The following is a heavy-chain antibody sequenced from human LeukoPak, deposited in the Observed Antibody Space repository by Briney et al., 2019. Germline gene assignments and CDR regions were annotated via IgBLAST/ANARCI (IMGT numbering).Heavy chain of an antibody. Sequence: ASVKVSCKASGYTFTSYGIIWVRQAPGQGLEWMGWISAYNGNTNYAQKLQGRVTMTTDTSTSTAYMELRSLRSDDTAVYYCARAAIVVVTAPTDYWGQGTLVTVSS. CDR2: ISAYNGNT. J-gene: IGHJ4*02. CDR3: ARAAIVVVTAPTDY. CDR1: GYTFTSYG. V-gene: IGHV1-18*01. D-gene: IGHD2-21*02.